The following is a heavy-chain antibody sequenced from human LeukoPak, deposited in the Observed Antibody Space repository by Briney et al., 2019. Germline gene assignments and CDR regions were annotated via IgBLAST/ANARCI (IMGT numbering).Heavy chain of an antibody. D-gene: IGHD3-22*01. V-gene: IGHV1-2*06. J-gene: IGHJ4*02. CDR1: GYTLTDYY. CDR2: INPTSGGT. CDR3: ARVDYYESSGYYEY. Sequence: ASVKVSCKASGYTLTDYYMHWVRQAPGQGLEWMGRINPTSGGTNYAQKFQGRVTMTRDTSISTVYMELSRLRSDDTAVYYCARVDYYESSGYYEYWGQGTLVTVSS.